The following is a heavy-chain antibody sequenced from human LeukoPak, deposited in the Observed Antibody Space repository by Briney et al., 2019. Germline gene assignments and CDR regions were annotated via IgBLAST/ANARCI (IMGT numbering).Heavy chain of an antibody. J-gene: IGHJ4*02. CDR3: ARIWGISIAAAVDY. V-gene: IGHV4-34*01. CDR2: INHSGST. Sequence: SETLSLTCAVYGGSFSGYYWSWIRQPPGKGPEWIGEINHSGSTNYNPSLKSRVTISVDTSKNQFSLKLSSVTAADTAVYYCARIWGISIAAAVDYWGQGTLVTVSS. D-gene: IGHD6-13*01. CDR1: GGSFSGYY.